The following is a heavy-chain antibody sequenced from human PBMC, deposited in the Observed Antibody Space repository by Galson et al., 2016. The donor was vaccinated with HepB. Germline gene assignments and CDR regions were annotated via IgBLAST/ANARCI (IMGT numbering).Heavy chain of an antibody. Sequence: SLRLSCATSGFTFSNYGIHWVRQAPGKGLEWVALIWFDGSNTFYADSVRGRITISRDNSKNTLYLQVNNLRAEDTAVYFCARGDDRYGGGALENWGQGTLVTVSS. CDR3: ARGDDRYGGGALEN. V-gene: IGHV3-33*01. D-gene: IGHD1-26*01. CDR1: GFTFSNYG. CDR2: IWFDGSNT. J-gene: IGHJ1*01.